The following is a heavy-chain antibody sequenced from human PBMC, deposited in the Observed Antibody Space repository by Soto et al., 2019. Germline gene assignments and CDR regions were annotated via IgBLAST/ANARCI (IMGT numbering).Heavy chain of an antibody. V-gene: IGHV4-39*01. CDR2: MYFGGSA. J-gene: IGHJ4*02. D-gene: IGHD3-22*01. Sequence: SETLSLTCTVSGGSISSRSYYWAWIRQPPGKGLEWIGSMYFGGSAYYKPSLKSRVTISVDTSKNQVSLKLTSVTAADTAVYYCARGQYYDSKDDFDYWGQGTLVTVSS. CDR3: ARGQYYDSKDDFDY. CDR1: GGSISSRSYY.